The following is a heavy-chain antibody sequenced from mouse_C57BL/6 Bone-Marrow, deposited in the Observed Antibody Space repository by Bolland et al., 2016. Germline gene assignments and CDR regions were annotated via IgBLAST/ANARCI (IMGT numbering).Heavy chain of an antibody. V-gene: IGHV1-26*01. J-gene: IGHJ2*01. D-gene: IGHD2-3*01. Sequence: DINPNNGGTSYNQKFKGKATLTVDKSSSTAYMELRSLTSEDSAVYYCARAGDGGDFDYWGQGTT. CDR2: INPNNGGT. CDR3: ARAGDGGDFDY.